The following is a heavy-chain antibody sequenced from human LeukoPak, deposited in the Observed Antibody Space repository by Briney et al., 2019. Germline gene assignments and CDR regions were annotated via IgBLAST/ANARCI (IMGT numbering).Heavy chain of an antibody. J-gene: IGHJ4*02. CDR2: IYSGGST. CDR3: ASGRPSVGYSYGYNY. CDR1: GFTFSSYA. Sequence: PGGSLRLSCAASGFTFSSYAMSWVRQAPGKGLEWVSVIYSGGSTYYADSVKGRFTISRDNSKNTLYLKMNSLRAEDTAVYYCASGRPSVGYSYGYNYWGQGTLVTVSS. D-gene: IGHD5-18*01. V-gene: IGHV3-53*01.